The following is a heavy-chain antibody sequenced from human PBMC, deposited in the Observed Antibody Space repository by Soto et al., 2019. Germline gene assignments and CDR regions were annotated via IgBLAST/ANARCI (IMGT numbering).Heavy chain of an antibody. J-gene: IGHJ4*02. Sequence: SETLSLTCTVSGGSISSYYWSWIRQPPGKGLEWIGYIYYSGSTNYNPSLKSRVTISVDTSKNQFSLKLSSVTAADTAVYCCARASSNSRLKNGSGRSPPDYWGQGTLVTVSS. D-gene: IGHD3-10*01. V-gene: IGHV4-59*01. CDR2: IYYSGST. CDR1: GGSISSYY. CDR3: ARASSNSRLKNGSGRSPPDY.